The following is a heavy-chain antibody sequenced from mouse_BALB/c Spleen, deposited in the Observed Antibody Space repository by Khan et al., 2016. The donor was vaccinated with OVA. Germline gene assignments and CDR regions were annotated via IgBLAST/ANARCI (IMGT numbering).Heavy chain of an antibody. J-gene: IGHJ3*01. CDR2: IDPSDSET. V-gene: IGHV1-61*01. CDR1: GYTFTSYW. Sequence: QVRLQQSGAELVRPGASVKLSCKASGYTFTSYWMNWVKQRPGHGLEWIGRIDPSDSETHYTQMFKDKATLTVDKSSSTAYMQLSSLTSEDSAVYYYARREKYGYGPSWFAYWGQGTLVTVSA. CDR3: ARREKYGYGPSWFAY. D-gene: IGHD2-2*01.